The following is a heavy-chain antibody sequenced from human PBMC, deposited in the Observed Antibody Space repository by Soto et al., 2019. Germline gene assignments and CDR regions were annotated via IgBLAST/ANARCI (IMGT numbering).Heavy chain of an antibody. D-gene: IGHD6-19*01. CDR2: IYPGDSDT. CDR3: ARHIAVAGTGLSGNNYYYYYGMDV. CDR1: GYSFTSYW. Sequence: GESLKISCKGSGYSFTSYWIGWVRQMPGKGLEWMGIIYPGDSDTGYSPSFQGQVTISADKSISTAYLQWSSLKASDTAMYYCARHIAVAGTGLSGNNYYYYYGMDVWGQGTTVTVSS. V-gene: IGHV5-51*01. J-gene: IGHJ6*02.